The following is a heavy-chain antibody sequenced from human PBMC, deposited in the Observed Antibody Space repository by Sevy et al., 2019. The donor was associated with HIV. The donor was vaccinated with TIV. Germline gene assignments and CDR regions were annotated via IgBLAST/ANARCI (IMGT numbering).Heavy chain of an antibody. V-gene: IGHV6-1*01. J-gene: IGHJ4*02. D-gene: IGHD3-22*01. Sequence: KQSQTLSLTCAISGDSVSSNSAAWNWIRQSPSRGLEWLGRTYYRSKWYNDYAVSVKSRITINPDTSKNQFSLQLNSVTPEATAVYYCARADPYYYDSSGYYYFDYWGQGTLVTVSS. CDR1: GDSVSSNSAA. CDR3: ARADPYYYDSSGYYYFDY. CDR2: TYYRSKWYN.